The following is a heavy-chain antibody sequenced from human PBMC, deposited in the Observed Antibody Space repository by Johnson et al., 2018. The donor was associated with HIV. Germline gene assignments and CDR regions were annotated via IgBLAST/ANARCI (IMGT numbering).Heavy chain of an antibody. D-gene: IGHD1-26*01. Sequence: VQLVESGGGLVQPGGSLRLSCAASGFTFSSYAMSWVRQSPGKGLEWVANINQDGSAKYYVDSVKGRFTISRDNAKNSLYLQINSVRAEDTAVYYCASEAGGSYPDAFDFWGQGTMVTVSS. CDR3: ASEAGGSYPDAFDF. CDR1: GFTFSSYA. J-gene: IGHJ3*01. CDR2: INQDGSAK. V-gene: IGHV3-7*01.